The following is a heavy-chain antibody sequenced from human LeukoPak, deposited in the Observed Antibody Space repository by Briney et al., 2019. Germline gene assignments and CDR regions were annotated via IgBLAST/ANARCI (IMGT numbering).Heavy chain of an antibody. CDR3: ARDLGGYCSGGSCYSGGWGY. CDR2: ISSSSSYI. Sequence: GGSLRLSCAASGFTFSSYSMNWVRQAPGKGLEWVSSISSSSSYIYYADSVKGRFTISRDNVKNSLYLQVNSLRAEDTAVYYCARDLGGYCSGGSCYSGGWGYWGQGTLVTVSS. V-gene: IGHV3-21*01. D-gene: IGHD2-15*01. J-gene: IGHJ4*02. CDR1: GFTFSSYS.